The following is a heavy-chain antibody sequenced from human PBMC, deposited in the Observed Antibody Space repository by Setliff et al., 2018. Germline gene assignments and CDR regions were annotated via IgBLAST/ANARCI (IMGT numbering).Heavy chain of an antibody. CDR2: FDPEDGET. CDR1: GYTLTELS. V-gene: IGHV1-24*01. CDR3: ATGSPLRYFDWSPGGY. J-gene: IGHJ4*02. Sequence: ASVKVSCKVSGYTLTELSRHWVRQAPGKGLEWMGGFDPEDGETIYAQKFQGRVTMTEDTSTVTAYMELSSLRSEDTAVYYCATGSPLRYFDWSPGGYWGQGTLVTVSS. D-gene: IGHD3-9*01.